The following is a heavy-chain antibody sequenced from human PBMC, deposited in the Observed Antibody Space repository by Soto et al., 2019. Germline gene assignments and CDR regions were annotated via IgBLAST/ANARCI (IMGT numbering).Heavy chain of an antibody. CDR3: AKAGCSGGSCYPPSAMDV. Sequence: LRLSCAASGFTFSSYGMHWVRQAPGKGLEWVAVISYDGSNKYYADSVKGRFTISRDNSKNTLYLQMNSLRAEDTAVYYCAKAGCSGGSCYPPSAMDVWGQGTTVTVSS. CDR1: GFTFSSYG. J-gene: IGHJ6*02. CDR2: ISYDGSNK. V-gene: IGHV3-30*18. D-gene: IGHD2-15*01.